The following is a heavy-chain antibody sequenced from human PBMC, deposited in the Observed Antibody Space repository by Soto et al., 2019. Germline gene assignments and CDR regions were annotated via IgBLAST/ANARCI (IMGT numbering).Heavy chain of an antibody. CDR2: INHSGST. Sequence: PSETLSLTCAVYGGSFSGYYWSWIRQPPGKGLEWIGEINHSGSTNYNPSLKSRVTISVDTSKNQFSLKLSSVTAADTAVYYCARDMKRITIFGVVRLGMDVWGQGTTVTVS. CDR3: ARDMKRITIFGVVRLGMDV. CDR1: GGSFSGYY. D-gene: IGHD3-3*01. J-gene: IGHJ6*02. V-gene: IGHV4-34*01.